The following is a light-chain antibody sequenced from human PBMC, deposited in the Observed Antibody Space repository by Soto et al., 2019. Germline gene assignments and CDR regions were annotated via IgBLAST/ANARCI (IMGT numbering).Light chain of an antibody. CDR2: RDN. CDR3: AAWDDSLIGYV. J-gene: IGLJ1*01. Sequence: QAVVTQPPSASGTPGQRVTISCSGSSSNIGSHTVNWYQQLPGTAPKLLICRDNQRPSGVPDRFSGSKSGTSASLAISGLLSEDEADYYCAAWDDSLIGYVFGTGTKVTVL. V-gene: IGLV1-44*01. CDR1: SSNIGSHT.